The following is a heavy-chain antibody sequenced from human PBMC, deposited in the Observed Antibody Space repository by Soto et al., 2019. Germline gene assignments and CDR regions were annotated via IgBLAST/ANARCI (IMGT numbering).Heavy chain of an antibody. D-gene: IGHD6-13*01. CDR2: MNPATGNT. CDR3: ARGGDTSTWYDLDY. V-gene: IGHV1-8*01. Sequence: QVQLVQSGAEVKKPGASVKVSCKASGYTFTSFDINWVRQAPGQGLEWVGWMNPATGNTGYAQKFQGRVTMTRNTYINTAYMELSSLRSEDTAVYFCARGGDTSTWYDLDYWGQGALVTVSS. J-gene: IGHJ4*02. CDR1: GYTFTSFD.